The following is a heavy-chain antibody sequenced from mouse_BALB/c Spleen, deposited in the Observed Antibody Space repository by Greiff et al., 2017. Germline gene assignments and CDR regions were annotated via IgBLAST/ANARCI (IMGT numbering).Heavy chain of an antibody. CDR1: GYTFTSYW. Sequence: VQLQQPGAELVRPGASVKLSCKASGYTFTSYWINWVKQRPGQGLEWIGNIYPSDSYTNYNQKFKDKATLTVDKSSSTAYMQLSSPTSEDSAVYYCTRGNWDWYFDVWGAGTTVTVSS. J-gene: IGHJ1*01. V-gene: IGHV1-69*02. CDR3: TRGNWDWYFDV. D-gene: IGHD4-1*01. CDR2: IYPSDSYT.